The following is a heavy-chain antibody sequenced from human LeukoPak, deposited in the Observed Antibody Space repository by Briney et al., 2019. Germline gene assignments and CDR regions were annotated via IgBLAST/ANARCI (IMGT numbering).Heavy chain of an antibody. D-gene: IGHD5-18*01. Sequence: ASVKVSCKASGYTFTGYYIHWLGQAPGQGREWMGWINPNSGGTNDAQKFQGRVTMTTDTSISTAYMELGRLRSDDTAVYYCARGGWSGYSYGSEPEKYFDYWGQGTLVTVSS. CDR2: INPNSGGT. V-gene: IGHV1-2*02. J-gene: IGHJ4*02. CDR1: GYTFTGYY. CDR3: ARGGWSGYSYGSEPEKYFDY.